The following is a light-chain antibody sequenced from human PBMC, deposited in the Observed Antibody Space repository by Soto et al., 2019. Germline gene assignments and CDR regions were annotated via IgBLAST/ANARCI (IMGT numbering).Light chain of an antibody. V-gene: IGKV3-15*01. CDR2: GAS. J-gene: IGKJ2*01. Sequence: EIVMTQSPATLSVSPGDGATLSCRASQSISSNLAWYQQKPGQAPRLLIYGASTRATGIPARFSGSGSGTEFTLTISSLQSEDFVVYYCQHYDSWPPMYTFGQGTKLEIK. CDR3: QHYDSWPPMYT. CDR1: QSISSN.